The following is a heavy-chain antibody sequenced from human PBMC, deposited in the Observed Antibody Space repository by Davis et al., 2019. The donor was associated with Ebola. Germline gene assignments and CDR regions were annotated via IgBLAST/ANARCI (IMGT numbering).Heavy chain of an antibody. Sequence: MPSETLSLTCSVSGDSTSRTSSYWGWIRQPPGKGLEWIGSVYYSGSAYYNPSLKSRVTISVDTSKNQFSLKLNSVTAADTAVYYCARDWRPYSNYDNNWFDPWGQGTLVTVSS. V-gene: IGHV4-39*02. CDR2: VYYSGSA. D-gene: IGHD4-11*01. CDR1: GDSTSRTSSY. J-gene: IGHJ5*02. CDR3: ARDWRPYSNYDNNWFDP.